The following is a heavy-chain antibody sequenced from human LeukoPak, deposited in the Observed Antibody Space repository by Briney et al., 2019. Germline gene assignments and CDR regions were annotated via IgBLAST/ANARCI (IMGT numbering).Heavy chain of an antibody. J-gene: IGHJ4*02. V-gene: IGHV1-69*05. Sequence: ASVKVSCKASGGTFSSYAISWVRQAPGQGLEWMGGIIPIFGTANYAQKFQGRVTITTDESTSTAYMELRSLRSEDTAVYHCARGETYYYDSSGSAYWGQETLVTVSS. CDR2: IIPIFGTA. CDR1: GGTFSSYA. D-gene: IGHD3-22*01. CDR3: ARGETYYYDSSGSAY.